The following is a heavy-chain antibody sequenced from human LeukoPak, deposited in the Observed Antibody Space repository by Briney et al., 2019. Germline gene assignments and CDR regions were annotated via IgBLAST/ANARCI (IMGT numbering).Heavy chain of an antibody. CDR2: FYCSGST. J-gene: IGHJ4*02. V-gene: IGHV4-39*01. CDR3: ASPDYSDSHVFSDY. CDR1: GGSISRCSSY. Sequence: SETLSLTCTVSGGSISRCSSYWGWFRQPPGRGLEWIGSFYCSGSTYYNPSLKSRVTISEDTSKNQFSLKLSSVTAADTAVYYCASPDYSDSHVFSDYWGQGTLVTVSS. D-gene: IGHD4-11*01.